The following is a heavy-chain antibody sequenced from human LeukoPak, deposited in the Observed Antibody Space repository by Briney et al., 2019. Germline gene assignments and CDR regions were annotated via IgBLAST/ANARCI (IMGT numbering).Heavy chain of an antibody. CDR2: LVYDERS. CDR1: GFTFSGYG. V-gene: IGHV3-33*05. J-gene: IGHJ4*02. Sequence: GGSLRLSCAASGFTFSGYGMHWVRQAPGKGLEWVARLVYDERSDYANSVKGRFSISRDNSKNTLFLDMSDLRVEDTAVYYCARDLSAAFDFWGQGVLVTVSS. D-gene: IGHD6-19*01. CDR3: ARDLSAAFDF.